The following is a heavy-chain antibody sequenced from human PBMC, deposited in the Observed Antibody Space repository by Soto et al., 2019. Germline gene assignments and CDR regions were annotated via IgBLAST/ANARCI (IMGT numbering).Heavy chain of an antibody. CDR1: GDTFTANY. Sequence: QVQLVQSGAEVKKPGASVKVSCKASGDTFTANYIHWVRQAPGQGFEWMGWINPKSGGTNYPQKFQGRVTMTRDTSLSTDYMTLTRLTSDDTAVYYCARVNEGVYYDSRGYFDYWGQGTLVTVSS. V-gene: IGHV1-2*02. CDR3: ARVNEGVYYDSRGYFDY. J-gene: IGHJ4*02. D-gene: IGHD3-22*01. CDR2: INPKSGGT.